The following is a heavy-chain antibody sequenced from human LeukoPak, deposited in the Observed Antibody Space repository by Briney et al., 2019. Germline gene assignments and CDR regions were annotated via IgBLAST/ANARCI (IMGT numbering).Heavy chain of an antibody. D-gene: IGHD1-26*01. V-gene: IGHV3-30*04. CDR1: GFTFSSYA. Sequence: PGRSLRLSCAASGFTFSSYAVHWVRQAPGKGLEWVAVISYDGSNKYYADSVKGRFTISRDNSKNTLYLQMNSLRAEDTAVYYCARGGGYGGLSYFDYWGQGTLVTVSS. J-gene: IGHJ4*02. CDR3: ARGGGYGGLSYFDY. CDR2: ISYDGSNK.